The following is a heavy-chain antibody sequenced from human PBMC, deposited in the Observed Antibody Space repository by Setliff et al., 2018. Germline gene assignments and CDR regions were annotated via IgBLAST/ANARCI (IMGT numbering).Heavy chain of an antibody. V-gene: IGHV4-39*07. CDR2: IYYSGST. J-gene: IGHJ5*02. Sequence: SETLSLTCTVSGGPISSSSYYWGWIRQPPGKGLEWIGSIYYSGSTYYNPSLKSRVTISVDTSKNQFSLKLSSVTAADTAVYYCARETTYSSSWYGWFDPWGQGTQVTVSS. CDR1: GGPISSSSYY. CDR3: ARETTYSSSWYGWFDP. D-gene: IGHD6-13*01.